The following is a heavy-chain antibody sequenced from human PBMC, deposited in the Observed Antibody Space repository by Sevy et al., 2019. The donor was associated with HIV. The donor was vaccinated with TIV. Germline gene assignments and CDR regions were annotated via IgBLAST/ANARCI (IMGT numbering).Heavy chain of an antibody. J-gene: IGHJ4*02. CDR2: ISSSSSTI. CDR1: GFTFSSYS. D-gene: IGHD3-10*01. Sequence: GGSLRLSCAASGFTFSSYSMNWVRQAPGKGLEWVSYISSSSSTIYYADSVKGRFTISRDNAKNSLYLQMNSLKDEDTAVYYCARDDRVNSGSHFDYWGQGTLVTVSS. V-gene: IGHV3-48*02. CDR3: ARDDRVNSGSHFDY.